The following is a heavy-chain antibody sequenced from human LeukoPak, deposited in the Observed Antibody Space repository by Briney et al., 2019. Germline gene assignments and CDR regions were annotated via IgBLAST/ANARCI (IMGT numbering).Heavy chain of an antibody. D-gene: IGHD3-9*01. CDR3: ARAPDFDWFPFDY. Sequence: SETLSLTCTVSGGSISSYYWSWIRQPPGKGLEWIGYIYYSGSTNYNPSLKSRVTISVDTSKNQFSLKLSSVTAADTAVYYCARAPDFDWFPFDYWGQGTLVTVSS. V-gene: IGHV4-59*01. CDR2: IYYSGST. CDR1: GGSISSYY. J-gene: IGHJ4*02.